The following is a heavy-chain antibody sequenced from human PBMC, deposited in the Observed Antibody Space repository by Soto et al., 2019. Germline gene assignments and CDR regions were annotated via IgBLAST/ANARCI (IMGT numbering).Heavy chain of an antibody. V-gene: IGHV3-9*01. D-gene: IGHD6-19*01. CDR2: ISWNSGSI. CDR1: GFTFDDYA. CDR3: AKEYSSGWGPLNDAFDI. J-gene: IGHJ3*02. Sequence: DVQLVESGGGLVQPGRSLRLSCAASGFTFDDYAMHWVRQAPGKGLEWVSGISWNSGSIGYADSVKGRFTISRDNAKNSLYLQMNSLRAEDTAWYYCAKEYSSGWGPLNDAFDIWGQGTMVTVSS.